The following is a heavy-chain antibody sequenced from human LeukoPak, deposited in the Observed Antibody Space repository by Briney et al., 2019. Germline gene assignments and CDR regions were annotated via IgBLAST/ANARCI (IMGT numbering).Heavy chain of an antibody. Sequence: GGSLRLSCAASGFTFSSYSMSWVRQAPGKGLEWVANIKQDGSEKYYVDSVKGRFTISRDKAKNPLYLQMNSLRAEDTAVYYCAREDTAMVPKNYYCYYGMDVWGQGTTVTVSS. CDR1: GFTFSSYS. CDR3: AREDTAMVPKNYYCYYGMDV. J-gene: IGHJ6*02. D-gene: IGHD5-18*01. V-gene: IGHV3-7*01. CDR2: IKQDGSEK.